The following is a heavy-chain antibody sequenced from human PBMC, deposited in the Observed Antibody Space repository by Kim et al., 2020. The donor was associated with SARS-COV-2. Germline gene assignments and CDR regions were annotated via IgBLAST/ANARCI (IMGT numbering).Heavy chain of an antibody. D-gene: IGHD3-3*01. CDR1: GYTFTSYY. CDR3: ARVLTIFRHRGIGMDV. Sequence: ASVKVSCKASGYTFTSYYMHWVRQAPGQGLEWMGIINPSGGSTSYAQKFQGRVTMTRDTSTSTVYMELSSLRSEDTAVYYCARVLTIFRHRGIGMDVWGQGTTVTVSS. CDR2: INPSGGST. J-gene: IGHJ6*02. V-gene: IGHV1-46*01.